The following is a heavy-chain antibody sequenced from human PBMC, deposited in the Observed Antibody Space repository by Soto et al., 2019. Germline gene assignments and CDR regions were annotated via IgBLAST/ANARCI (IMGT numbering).Heavy chain of an antibody. CDR1: GGSISSGDYY. V-gene: IGHV4-30-4*01. J-gene: IGHJ5*02. CDR3: ARDTDSSGTNWFDP. CDR2: IYYSGST. Sequence: SETLSLTCTVSGGSISSGDYYWSWIRQPPGKGLEWIGYIYYSGSTYYNPSLKSRVTISVDTSKNQFSLKLSSVTAADTAVYYCARDTDSSGTNWFDPWGQGTLVTVSS. D-gene: IGHD3-22*01.